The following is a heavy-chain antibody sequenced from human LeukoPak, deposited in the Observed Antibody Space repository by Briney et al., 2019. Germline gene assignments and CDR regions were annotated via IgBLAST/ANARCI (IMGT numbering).Heavy chain of an antibody. CDR3: TTDRYYDNSELQFQH. J-gene: IGHJ1*01. CDR1: GFTLNNAW. V-gene: IGHV3-15*01. Sequence: GGSLRLSCAASGFTLNNAWMSWVRQAPGEGLEWLGRIKRETDGGTIDYAAPVKGRFTISRDDSRNTLYLQMDSLKIEDTAVYYCTTDRYYDNSELQFQHWGQGTLVTVSS. CDR2: IKRETDGGTI. D-gene: IGHD3-22*01.